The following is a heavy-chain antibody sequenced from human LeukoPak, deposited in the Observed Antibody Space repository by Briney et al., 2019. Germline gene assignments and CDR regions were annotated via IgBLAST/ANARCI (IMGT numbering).Heavy chain of an antibody. Sequence: PGGSLRLSCAASGFTFSSYSMNWVRQAPGKGLEWVSSISGSSYIYYADSVKGRFTISRDNAKNSLYLQMNSLRAEDTAVYYCARYYYYGMDVWGQGTTVTVSS. CDR1: GFTFSSYS. V-gene: IGHV3-21*01. J-gene: IGHJ6*02. CDR2: ISGSSYI. CDR3: ARYYYYGMDV.